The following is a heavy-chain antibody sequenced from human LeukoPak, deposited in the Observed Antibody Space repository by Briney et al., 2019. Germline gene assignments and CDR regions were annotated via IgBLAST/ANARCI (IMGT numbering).Heavy chain of an antibody. D-gene: IGHD3-22*01. CDR3: ARGGQVYYYDSSGPQFDI. V-gene: IGHV4-4*07. CDR2: IYTSGST. Sequence: SETLSLTCTVSGGSISSYYWSWIRQPAGKGLEWIGRIYTSGSTNYNPSLKSRVTMSVDTSKNQFSLKLSSVTAADTAVYYCARGGQVYYYDSSGPQFDIWGQGTMVTVSS. J-gene: IGHJ3*02. CDR1: GGSISSYY.